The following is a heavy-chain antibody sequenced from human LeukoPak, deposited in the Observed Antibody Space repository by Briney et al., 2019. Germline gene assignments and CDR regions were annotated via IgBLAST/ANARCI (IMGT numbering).Heavy chain of an antibody. D-gene: IGHD5-18*01. CDR1: GGSICSGSYY. J-gene: IGHJ4*02. CDR3: ARGDGYSYGSGVYWFDY. CDR2: IDTSGST. Sequence: SETLSFTCTVSGGSICSGSYYWSWIRQPAGKGLEWIVRIDTSGSTNYNPSLKSRVTISVNTSKNQFSLKLSSVTAADTAVYYCARGDGYSYGSGVYWFDYWGQGTLVTVSS. V-gene: IGHV4-61*02.